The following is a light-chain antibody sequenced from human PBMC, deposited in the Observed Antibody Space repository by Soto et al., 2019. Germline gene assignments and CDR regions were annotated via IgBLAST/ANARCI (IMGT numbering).Light chain of an antibody. V-gene: IGKV3-20*01. CDR1: QRVSSNY. J-gene: IGKJ1*01. CDR2: GAS. Sequence: IVLAWSPGSMSLTPGAGATVSWRASQRVSSNYLAWYQQTPGHAPSLLIYGASNRATGVPDRFSGSGSGTDFTLTISRLEPEYFAVYYCQQYGSPGTFGQGTKVDI. CDR3: QQYGSPGT.